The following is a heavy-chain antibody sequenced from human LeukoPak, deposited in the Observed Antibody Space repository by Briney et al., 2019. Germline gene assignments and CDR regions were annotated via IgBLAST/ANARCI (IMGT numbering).Heavy chain of an antibody. J-gene: IGHJ4*02. CDR3: ARTRSTIFGVVTPGYFDY. D-gene: IGHD3-3*01. CDR2: IYHSGST. Sequence: SETLSLTCTVSGGSISSGGYYWSWIRQPPGKGLEWIGYIYHSGSTYYNPSLKSRVTISVDRSKNQFSLKLSSVTAADTAVYYCARTRSTIFGVVTPGYFDYWGQGTLVTVSS. CDR1: GGSISSGGYY. V-gene: IGHV4-30-2*01.